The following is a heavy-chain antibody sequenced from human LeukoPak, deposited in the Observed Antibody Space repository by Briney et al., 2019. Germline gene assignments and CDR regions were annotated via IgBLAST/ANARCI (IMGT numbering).Heavy chain of an antibody. CDR1: GYSISGGYY. J-gene: IGHJ4*02. V-gene: IGHV4-38-2*02. Sequence: SETLSLTCTVSGYSISGGYYWGWIRQPPGKGLEWIGSIYHSGSTYYNPSLKSRVTISVDTSKNQFSLKLSSVTAADTAVYYCARDFDYGGNSELKYWGQGTLVTVSS. CDR2: IYHSGST. CDR3: ARDFDYGGNSELKY. D-gene: IGHD4-23*01.